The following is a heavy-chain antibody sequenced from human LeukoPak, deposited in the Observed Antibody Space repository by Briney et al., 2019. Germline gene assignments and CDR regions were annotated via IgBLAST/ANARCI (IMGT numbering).Heavy chain of an antibody. J-gene: IGHJ5*02. V-gene: IGHV3-23*01. CDR2: FTAYGGT. CDR1: GFICSDYT. D-gene: IGHD4-23*01. CDR3: AKGSTGGKVDWFDP. Sequence: GGSLRLSCAASGFICSDYTMMWVRRAPGKGLQWVATFTAYGGTYYAASVKGRFAISRDNSRDTVSLYMNSLRVEDTAMYYCAKGSTGGKVDWFDPWGPGTLVTASS.